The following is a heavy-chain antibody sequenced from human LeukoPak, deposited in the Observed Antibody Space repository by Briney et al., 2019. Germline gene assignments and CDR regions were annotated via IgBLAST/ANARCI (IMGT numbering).Heavy chain of an antibody. Sequence: GASLRLSYETSGFTVSSYWMNWVRQAPATGLEWLANIKQDGSQKYYVDSVKGRFTISRDNTKNSLYLQMNSLRAEDTAVYYCARDETGDSYANYWGQGTLVTVSS. CDR1: GFTVSSYW. D-gene: IGHD5-18*01. CDR3: ARDETGDSYANY. CDR2: IKQDGSQK. V-gene: IGHV3-7*01. J-gene: IGHJ4*02.